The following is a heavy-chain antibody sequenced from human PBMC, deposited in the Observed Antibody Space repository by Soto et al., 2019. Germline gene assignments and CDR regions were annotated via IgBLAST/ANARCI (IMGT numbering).Heavy chain of an antibody. V-gene: IGHV4-34*01. Sequence: SETLSLTCAVYGGSFSGYYWSWIRQPPGKGREWIGEINHSGSTNYNPSLKSRVTISVDTSKNQFSLKLSSVTAADTAVYYCARLPQSYYYYYGMDVWGQGTTVTVSS. CDR2: INHSGST. CDR3: ARLPQSYYYYYGMDV. J-gene: IGHJ6*02. CDR1: GGSFSGYY.